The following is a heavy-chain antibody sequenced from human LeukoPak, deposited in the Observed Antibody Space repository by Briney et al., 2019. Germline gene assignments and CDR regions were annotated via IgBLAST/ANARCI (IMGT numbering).Heavy chain of an antibody. CDR1: GFTFSSYA. Sequence: GGSLRLSCAACGFTFSSYAMNWVRQAPGKGLEWVSGISGSGVSTYYADSVKGRFTISRDNSKNTLYLQMNSLRAEDTAVYYCAKDSLQYYYGSGTPVGFDPWGQGTLVTVSS. D-gene: IGHD3-10*01. CDR3: AKDSLQYYYGSGTPVGFDP. V-gene: IGHV3-23*01. J-gene: IGHJ5*02. CDR2: ISGSGVST.